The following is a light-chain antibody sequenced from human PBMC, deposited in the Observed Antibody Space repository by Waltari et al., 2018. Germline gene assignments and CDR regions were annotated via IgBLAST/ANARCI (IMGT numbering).Light chain of an antibody. CDR3: HQYTTYST. J-gene: IGKJ2*01. V-gene: IGKV1-5*03. CDR2: QVS. CDR1: QSVSPW. Sequence: DIQMTQSPSTLSASVGDSVTITCRASQSVSPWLAWYQQRPGKAPTLLIYQVSNLHSGVPSRFSGGASGTEFTLTIASLQPDDFATYYCHQYTTYSTFGQGTKLDI.